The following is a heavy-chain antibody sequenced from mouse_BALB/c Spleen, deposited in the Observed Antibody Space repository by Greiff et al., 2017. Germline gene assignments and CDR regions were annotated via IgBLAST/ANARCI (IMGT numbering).Heavy chain of an antibody. Sequence: QVQLQQSGAELVKPGASVKLSCKASGYTFTSYYMYWVKQRPGQGLEWIGEINPSNGGTNFNEKFKSKATLTVDKSSSTAYMQLSSLASEDSAVYYCARWEDPDSSGYAMDYWGQGTSVTVSS. J-gene: IGHJ4*01. CDR3: ARWEDPDSSGYAMDY. CDR1: GYTFTSYY. CDR2: INPSNGGT. D-gene: IGHD3-2*01. V-gene: IGHV1S81*02.